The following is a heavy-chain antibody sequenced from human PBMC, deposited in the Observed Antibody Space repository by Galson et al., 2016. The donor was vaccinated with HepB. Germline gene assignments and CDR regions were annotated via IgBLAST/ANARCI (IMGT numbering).Heavy chain of an antibody. V-gene: IGHV1-3*01. CDR3: ARERRNSYDSSAYYDY. CDR1: GYTFTTYA. J-gene: IGHJ4*02. D-gene: IGHD3-22*01. Sequence: QSGAEVKKPGESLKTSCKASGYTFTTYALHWVRQAPGQRLEWMGWLNAANANTKYSQNFQGRVTITWDTSAATGYMELSSLRSEDTAMYYCARERRNSYDSSAYYDYWGQGTLVTVSS. CDR2: LNAANANT.